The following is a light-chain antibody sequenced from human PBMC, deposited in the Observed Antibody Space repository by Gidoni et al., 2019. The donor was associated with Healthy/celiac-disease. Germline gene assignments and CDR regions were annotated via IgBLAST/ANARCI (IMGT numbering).Light chain of an antibody. J-gene: IGLJ1*01. CDR3: QSYDSSLSALYV. CDR1: SANIGAVYD. CDR2: GNS. V-gene: IGLV1-40*01. Sequence: QSVLTQPPAVSGAPVQRFPISCTGSSANIGAVYDVHWYQQLPGTAPKLLIYGNSNRPSGVPDRFSGSKSGTSASLAITGLQAEDEADYYCQSYDSSLSALYVFGTGTKVTVL.